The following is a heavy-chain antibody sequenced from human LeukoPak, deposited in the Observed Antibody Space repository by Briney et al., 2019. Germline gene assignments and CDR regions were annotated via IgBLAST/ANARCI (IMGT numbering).Heavy chain of an antibody. CDR2: IYYSGST. CDR1: GGSISSYY. Sequence: PSETLSLTCTVSGGSISSYYWSWFRQPPGKGLEWIGYIYYSGSTNYNPSLKSRVTISVDTSKNQFSLKLSSVTAADTAVYYCARDRRYSSSWYFDYWGQGTLVTVSS. J-gene: IGHJ4*02. D-gene: IGHD6-13*01. V-gene: IGHV4-59*01. CDR3: ARDRRYSSSWYFDY.